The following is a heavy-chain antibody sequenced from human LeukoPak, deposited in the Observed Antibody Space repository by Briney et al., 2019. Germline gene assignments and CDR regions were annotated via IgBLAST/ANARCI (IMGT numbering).Heavy chain of an antibody. D-gene: IGHD3-16*01. CDR3: AKDDDWGRFNH. V-gene: IGHV3-23*01. J-gene: IGHJ1*01. CDR1: GFSFRSHG. Sequence: AGGTLRLSCAASGFSFRSHGMNWVRQAPGKGLEWVSGISPCGDITYYKDSVRGRFTISRDNFKNTVSLQLNSLRAEDTAMYYCAKDDDWGRFNHWGQGTLVTVSS. CDR2: ISPCGDIT.